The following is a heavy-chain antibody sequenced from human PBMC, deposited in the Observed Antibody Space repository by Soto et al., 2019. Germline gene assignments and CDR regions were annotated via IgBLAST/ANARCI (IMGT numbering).Heavy chain of an antibody. V-gene: IGHV3-11*01. D-gene: IGHD4-4*01. J-gene: IGHJ6*02. Sequence: ESGGGLVKPGGSLRLSCAASGFTFSDYYMSWIRQAPGKGLEWVSYISSSGSTIYYADSVKGRFTISRDNAKNSLYLQMNSLRAEDTAVYYCARANYSNYSYYYYGMDVWGQGTTVTVSS. CDR1: GFTFSDYY. CDR2: ISSSGSTI. CDR3: ARANYSNYSYYYYGMDV.